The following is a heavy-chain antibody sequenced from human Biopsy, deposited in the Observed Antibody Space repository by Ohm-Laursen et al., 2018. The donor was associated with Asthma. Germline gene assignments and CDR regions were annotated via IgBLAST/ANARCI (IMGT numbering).Heavy chain of an antibody. J-gene: IGHJ4*02. Sequence: ASSVKVSCKSLGGTFNTYVIGWVRQAPGQGLEWMGGINSVFGTTTYPQKFQDRVTITADDSTSTVYMELSGLRSEDMAVYYCAREAGSCISRTCYSLDFWGQGTLVTVSS. V-gene: IGHV1-69*01. CDR3: AREAGSCISRTCYSLDF. CDR1: GGTFNTYV. CDR2: INSVFGTT. D-gene: IGHD2-2*01.